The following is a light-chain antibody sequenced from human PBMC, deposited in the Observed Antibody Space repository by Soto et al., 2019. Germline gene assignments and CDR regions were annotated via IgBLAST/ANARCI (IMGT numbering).Light chain of an antibody. V-gene: IGKV3-15*01. CDR3: QQYKNWLT. J-gene: IGKJ4*01. CDR2: GAS. CDR1: QSVSSY. Sequence: EILLAQSPATLSLSPGGRATLSCRASQSVSSYLAWYQQKPGQAPRLLIYGASTRATGIPARFSGSGSGTEFSLTISSLQSEDIAIYSCQQYKNWLTFGGGTKVDIK.